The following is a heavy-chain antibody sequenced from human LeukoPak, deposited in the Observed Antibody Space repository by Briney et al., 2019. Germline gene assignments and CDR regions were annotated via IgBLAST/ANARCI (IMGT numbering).Heavy chain of an antibody. CDR1: GYTFTSYA. CDR3: ARAAGGYYFDY. CDR2: INAGNGNT. Sequence: ASVKVPCKASGYTFTSYAMHWVRQAPGQRLEWMGWINAGNGNTKYSQKFQGRATITRDTSASTAYMELSSLRSEDTAVYYCARAAGGYYFDYWGQGTLVAVSS. J-gene: IGHJ4*02. V-gene: IGHV1-3*01.